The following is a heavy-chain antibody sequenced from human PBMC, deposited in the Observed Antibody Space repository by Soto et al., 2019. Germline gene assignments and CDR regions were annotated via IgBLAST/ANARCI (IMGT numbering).Heavy chain of an antibody. CDR1: GFTVSSNY. V-gene: IGHV3-66*02. Sequence: GGSLRLSCAASGFTVSSNYMSWVRQAPGKGLEWVSVIYSGGSTYYADSMKGRFTISRDNSKNTLYLQMNSLRAEDTAVYYCAREVGSGDWDYWGQGTLVTVSS. J-gene: IGHJ4*02. D-gene: IGHD7-27*01. CDR2: IYSGGST. CDR3: AREVGSGDWDY.